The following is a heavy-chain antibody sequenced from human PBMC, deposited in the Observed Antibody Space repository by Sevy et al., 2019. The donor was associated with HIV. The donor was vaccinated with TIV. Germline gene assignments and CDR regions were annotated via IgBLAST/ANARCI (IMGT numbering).Heavy chain of an antibody. J-gene: IGHJ6*02. V-gene: IGHV3-49*04. CDR3: TRGEMNTSPYYYYGMDV. CDR1: GFTFGDYA. D-gene: IGHD2-2*02. Sequence: GGSLRLSCTASGFTFGDYAMSWVRQAPGKGLEWVGFIRSKAYCGTTEYTASVKGRFTISRDDSKSIAYLQINSLKTEDTAVYYCTRGEMNTSPYYYYGMDVWGQGTTVTVSS. CDR2: IRSKAYCGTT.